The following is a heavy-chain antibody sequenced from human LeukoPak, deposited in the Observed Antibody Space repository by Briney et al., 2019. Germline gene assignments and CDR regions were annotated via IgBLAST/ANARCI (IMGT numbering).Heavy chain of an antibody. Sequence: SQTLSLTCTVSGGAISSGGYYWSWIRQHPEKGPEWIGHMFYSGGTYYNPSLKSRVSMSVDTSQNHFSLKLTSVTAADTAVYYCARGDPLRYWGQGIRVTVSS. CDR1: GGAISSGGYY. CDR3: ARGDPLRY. J-gene: IGHJ4*02. V-gene: IGHV4-31*03. CDR2: MFYSGGT. D-gene: IGHD3-16*02.